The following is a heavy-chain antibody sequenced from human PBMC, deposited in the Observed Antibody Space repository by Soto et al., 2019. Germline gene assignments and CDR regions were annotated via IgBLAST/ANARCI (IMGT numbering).Heavy chain of an antibody. Sequence: GESLKISCKASGYSFTSYWIGWVRQMPGKGLELMGIIYPGDSDTRYRPSFRGHITTSADKSISTAYLQWSSLKASDTAMYYCARPFDTSGWYDSWGQGTLVTVSS. CDR1: GYSFTSYW. CDR3: ARPFDTSGWYDS. CDR2: IYPGDSDT. J-gene: IGHJ5*01. D-gene: IGHD6-19*01. V-gene: IGHV5-51*01.